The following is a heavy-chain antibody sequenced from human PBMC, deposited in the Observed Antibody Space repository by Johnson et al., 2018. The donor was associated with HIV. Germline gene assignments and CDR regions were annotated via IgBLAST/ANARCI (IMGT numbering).Heavy chain of an antibody. CDR2: IRYDGSNK. V-gene: IGHV3-30*02. Sequence: QVQLVESGGGVVQPGGSLRLSCAASGFTFSSYGMHWVRQAPGKGLEWVAFIRYDGSNKYYADSVKGRFTISRDNSKNTLYLQMGSLRAEDMAVYYCAREGYSSSWYRAFDIWGQGTMVTVSS. J-gene: IGHJ3*02. D-gene: IGHD6-13*01. CDR1: GFTFSSYG. CDR3: AREGYSSSWYRAFDI.